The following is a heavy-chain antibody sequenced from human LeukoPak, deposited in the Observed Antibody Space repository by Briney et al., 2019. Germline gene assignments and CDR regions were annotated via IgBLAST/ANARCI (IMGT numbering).Heavy chain of an antibody. Sequence: ASVKVSCKASGYTFTSYDINWVRQATGQGLEWMGWMNPNSGNTGHAQKFQGRVTMTRNTSISTAYMELSSLRSEDTAVYYCARAAGARTGTTDYWGQGTLVTVSS. CDR2: MNPNSGNT. J-gene: IGHJ4*02. V-gene: IGHV1-8*01. CDR3: ARAAGARTGTTDY. D-gene: IGHD1-7*01. CDR1: GYTFTSYD.